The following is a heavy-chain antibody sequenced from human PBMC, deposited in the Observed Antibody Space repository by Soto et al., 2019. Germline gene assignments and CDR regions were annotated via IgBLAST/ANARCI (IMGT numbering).Heavy chain of an antibody. J-gene: IGHJ4*02. CDR3: ARHVRGWQLMLDN. Sequence: QLQLQESGPGLVRASETLSLSCIVSGGSISSSSYHWGWIRQPPGKGLEWIGSIYFTGSTHYNVSLSSRVTISVDTYRNQFSLKLSSVTATDTAVYYCARHVRGWQLMLDNWGQGSLVTVSS. CDR1: GGSISSSSYH. D-gene: IGHD6-13*01. V-gene: IGHV4-39*01. CDR2: IYFTGST.